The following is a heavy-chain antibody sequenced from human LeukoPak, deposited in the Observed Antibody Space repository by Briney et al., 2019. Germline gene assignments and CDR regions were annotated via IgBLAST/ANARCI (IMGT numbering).Heavy chain of an antibody. CDR3: VREGLERRTNFDY. V-gene: IGHV3-64D*06. CDR2: ISMNVQTT. CDR1: GFTFSSHV. Sequence: GGSLRLSCSASGFTFSSHVMHRVRQAPGKGLQYVSGISMNVQTTYYAGSVKGRFTISRDSSKNTVYLQMNSLTAEDTALYYCVREGLERRTNFDYWGQGALVSVSS. D-gene: IGHD1-1*01. J-gene: IGHJ4*02.